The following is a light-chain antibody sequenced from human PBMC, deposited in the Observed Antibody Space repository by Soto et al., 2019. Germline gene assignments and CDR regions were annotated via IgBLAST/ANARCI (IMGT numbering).Light chain of an antibody. CDR1: QSVNNN. V-gene: IGKV3-15*01. J-gene: IGKJ2*01. Sequence: EIILTQSPASLSVSPGERATLSCRARQSVNNNLAWYQQKRGHAPRLLIYGASTRATGIPGRFRGSGSGTEFTLTITSLQSEDFAVYFCQQYNNWPPDTFGQGTKLEIK. CDR2: GAS. CDR3: QQYNNWPPDT.